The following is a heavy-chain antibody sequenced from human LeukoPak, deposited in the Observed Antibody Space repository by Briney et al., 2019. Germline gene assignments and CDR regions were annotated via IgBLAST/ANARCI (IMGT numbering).Heavy chain of an antibody. CDR2: ISDNVSGGST. CDR1: GFTFSNYA. D-gene: IGHD6-13*01. V-gene: IGHV3-23*01. CDR3: AKYSSSWYDYFQH. Sequence: GSLRLSCAASGFTFSNYAMTWVRQAPGKGLEWVSTISDNVSGGSTYYADSVKGRFTISRDNSKNTLYLQMNSLRAEDTAIYYCAKYSSSWYDYFQHWGQGTLVTVSS. J-gene: IGHJ1*01.